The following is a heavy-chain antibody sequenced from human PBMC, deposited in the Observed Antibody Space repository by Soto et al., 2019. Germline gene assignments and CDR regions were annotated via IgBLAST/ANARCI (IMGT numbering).Heavy chain of an antibody. CDR3: ARVSVVGRIDYYYGMDV. CDR2: INYRGST. J-gene: IGHJ6*02. D-gene: IGHD6-19*01. Sequence: SETLSLTCTVSGGSISSANYYWNWIRQHPGKGLEWIGYINYRGSTHFHPSLKSRVTISVDTSKSRFSLKLTSVTAADTAVYYCARVSVVGRIDYYYGMDVWGQGTTVTVSS. CDR1: GGSISSANYY. V-gene: IGHV4-31*03.